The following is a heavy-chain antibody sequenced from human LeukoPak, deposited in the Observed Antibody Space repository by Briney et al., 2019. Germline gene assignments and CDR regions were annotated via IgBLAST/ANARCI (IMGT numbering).Heavy chain of an antibody. CDR2: INHSGST. V-gene: IGHV4-34*01. D-gene: IGHD6-13*01. Sequence: PGGSLRLSCAASGFTFSSYGMHWVRQPPGKGLEWIGGINHSGSTNYNPSLKSRVTISVDTSKNQFSLKLSSVTAADTAVYYCARGGGSSSWYYYYYMDVWGKGTTVTVSS. CDR3: ARGGGSSSWYYYYYMDV. CDR1: GFTFSSYG. J-gene: IGHJ6*03.